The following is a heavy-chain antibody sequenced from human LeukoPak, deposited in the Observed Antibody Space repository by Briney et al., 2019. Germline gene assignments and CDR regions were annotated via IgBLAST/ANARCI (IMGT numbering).Heavy chain of an antibody. CDR1: GFTFSSYW. V-gene: IGHV4-34*01. Sequence: PGGSLRLSCAASGFTFSSYWMSWVRQAPGKGLEWIGEINHSGSTNYNPSLKSRVTISVDTSKNQFSLKLSSVTAADTAVYYCARAADDYVWGSYRSRYYYYYMDVWGKGTTVTVSS. CDR3: ARAADDYVWGSYRSRYYYYYMDV. J-gene: IGHJ6*03. CDR2: INHSGST. D-gene: IGHD3-16*02.